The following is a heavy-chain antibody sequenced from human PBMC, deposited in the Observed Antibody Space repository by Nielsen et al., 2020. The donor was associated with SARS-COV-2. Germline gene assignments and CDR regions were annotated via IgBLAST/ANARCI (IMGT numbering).Heavy chain of an antibody. D-gene: IGHD3-10*01. CDR3: ASAASTVSTSYGPGSYYKPMGLIDP. J-gene: IGHJ5*02. V-gene: IGHV4-30-4*01. CDR2: IYYSGST. Sequence: WIRQPPGKGLEWIGYIYYSGSTYYNPSLKSRVTISVDTSKNQFSLKLSSVTAADTAVYYCASAASTVSTSYGPGSYYKPMGLIDPWGQGTLVTVSS.